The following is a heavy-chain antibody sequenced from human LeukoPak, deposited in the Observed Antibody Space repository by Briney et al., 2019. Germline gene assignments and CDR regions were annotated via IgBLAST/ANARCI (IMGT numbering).Heavy chain of an antibody. CDR3: ARAYYDILTGYYSEMDV. J-gene: IGHJ6*04. V-gene: IGHV1-18*01. CDR2: VTSYNGDT. CDR1: GYTFNNYG. D-gene: IGHD3-9*01. Sequence: ASVKVSCKASGYTFNNYGISWVRQAPGQGLEWMGWVTSYNGDTNYAQKFQGRVTITRNTSISTAYMELSSLRSEDTAVYYCARAYYDILTGYYSEMDVWGKGTTVTVSS.